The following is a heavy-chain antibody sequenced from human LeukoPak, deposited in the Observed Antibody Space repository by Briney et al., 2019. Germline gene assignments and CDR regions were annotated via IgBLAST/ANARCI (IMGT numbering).Heavy chain of an antibody. CDR1: GFTFSSYA. J-gene: IGHJ4*02. Sequence: GGSLRLSRAASGFTFSSYAMSWVRQAPGKGLEWVSAISGSGGSTYYADSVKGRFTISRDNSKNTLYLQMNSLRAEDTAVYYCAKVPRWAYSSGWYYFDYWGQGTLVTVSS. D-gene: IGHD6-19*01. CDR3: AKVPRWAYSSGWYYFDY. V-gene: IGHV3-23*01. CDR2: ISGSGGST.